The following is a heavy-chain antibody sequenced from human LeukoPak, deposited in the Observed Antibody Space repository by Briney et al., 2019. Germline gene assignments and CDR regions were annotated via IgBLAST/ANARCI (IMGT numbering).Heavy chain of an antibody. Sequence: SVKVSCKASGGTFSSYAISWLRQAPGQGLEWMGGIIPIFGTANYAQKFQGRVTITTDESTSTAYMELSSLRSEDTAVYYCAARSGTYPYYFDYWGQGTLVTVSS. D-gene: IGHD3-10*01. J-gene: IGHJ4*01. CDR1: GGTFSSYA. V-gene: IGHV1-69*05. CDR3: AARSGTYPYYFDY. CDR2: IIPIFGTA.